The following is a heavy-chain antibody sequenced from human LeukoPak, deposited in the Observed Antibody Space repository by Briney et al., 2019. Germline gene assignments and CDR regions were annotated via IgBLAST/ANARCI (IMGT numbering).Heavy chain of an antibody. J-gene: IGHJ4*02. CDR3: ARYGSGRNYIDPFDF. Sequence: PGGSLRLSCAASGFSFSRHAMNWVRQAPGKGLEWIGHISGGSDIIEYADSVKGRFTISRDNGRGSLYLQMNSLRLEDTAVYYCARYGSGRNYIDPFDFWGQGTLVAVSS. CDR2: ISGGSDII. V-gene: IGHV3-48*01. CDR1: GFSFSRHA. D-gene: IGHD3-10*01.